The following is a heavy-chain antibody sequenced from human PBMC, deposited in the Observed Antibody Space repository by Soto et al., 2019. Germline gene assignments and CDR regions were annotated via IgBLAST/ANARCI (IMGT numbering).Heavy chain of an antibody. V-gene: IGHV4-39*01. CDR3: ARIRVEMATISSVEFDY. CDR1: GGSISSSSYY. Sequence: SETLSLTCTVSGGSISSSSYYWGWIRQPPGKGLEWIGSIYYSGSTYYNPSLKSRVTISVDTSKNQFSLKLSSVTAADTAVYYCARIRVEMATISSVEFDYWGQGTLVTVSS. CDR2: IYYSGST. D-gene: IGHD5-12*01. J-gene: IGHJ4*02.